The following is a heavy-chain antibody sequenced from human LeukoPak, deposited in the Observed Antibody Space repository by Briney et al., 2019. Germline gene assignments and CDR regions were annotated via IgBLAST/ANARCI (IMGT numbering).Heavy chain of an antibody. Sequence: SETLSLTCTVSGGSISSSSYYWSWIRQPPGKGLEWIGEINHSGSTNYNPSLKSRVTISVDTSKNQFSLKLSSVTAADTAVYYCARDYMTTVTTGNWFDPWGQGTLVTVSS. CDR2: INHSGST. V-gene: IGHV4-39*07. D-gene: IGHD4-17*01. CDR1: GGSISSSSYY. J-gene: IGHJ5*02. CDR3: ARDYMTTVTTGNWFDP.